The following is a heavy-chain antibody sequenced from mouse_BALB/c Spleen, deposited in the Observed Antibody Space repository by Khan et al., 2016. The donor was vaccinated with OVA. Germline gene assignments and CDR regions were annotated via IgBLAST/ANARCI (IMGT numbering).Heavy chain of an antibody. J-gene: IGHJ3*01. CDR1: GYTFTSYY. Sequence: QVQLQQSGAELVKPGASVKLSCKASGYTFTSYYMYWVKQRPGQGLEWIGEINPSDGDTNFNEKFKSKATLTVDKSSSTAYMQLSSLTSEDSAVYYCTRSGYCTFSYWGQGTLVNGSA. CDR2: INPSDGDT. V-gene: IGHV1S81*02. D-gene: IGHD3-2*02. CDR3: TRSGYCTFSY.